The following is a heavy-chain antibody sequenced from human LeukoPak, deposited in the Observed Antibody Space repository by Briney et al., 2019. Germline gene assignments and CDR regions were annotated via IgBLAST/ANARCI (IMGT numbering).Heavy chain of an antibody. CDR3: ARAGGSSWYVSLHY. V-gene: IGHV1-69*04. J-gene: IGHJ4*02. Sequence: ASVKVSCKTSGGTFSNNVISWVRQAPGQGLEWMGRIIPFIGTPDYAQKFQGRVTITADKSTNTAYMKLTSLKSDDTAVYYCARAGGSSWYVSLHYWGQGTLVTVSS. CDR1: GGTFSNNV. CDR2: IIPFIGTP. D-gene: IGHD6-13*01.